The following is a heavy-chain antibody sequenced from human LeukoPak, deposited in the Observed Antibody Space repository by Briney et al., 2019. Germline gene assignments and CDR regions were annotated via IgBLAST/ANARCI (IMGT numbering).Heavy chain of an antibody. CDR1: GFTFSSYA. V-gene: IGHV3-30-3*01. J-gene: IGHJ4*02. CDR2: ISYDGSNK. D-gene: IGHD2-2*01. Sequence: GGSLRLSCEASGFTFSSYAMHWVRQAPGKGLEWVAVISYDGSNKYYADSVKGRFTISRDNSKNTLYLQMNSLRAEDTAVYYCARDREYRAGDPGFDYWGQGTLVTVSS. CDR3: ARDREYRAGDPGFDY.